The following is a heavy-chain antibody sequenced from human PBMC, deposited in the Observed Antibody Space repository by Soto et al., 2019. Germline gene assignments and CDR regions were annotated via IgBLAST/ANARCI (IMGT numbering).Heavy chain of an antibody. CDR2: ITGSGSDT. V-gene: IGHV3-23*01. CDR1: GFTFSSYT. J-gene: IGHJ4*02. Sequence: WWSLRLSCSASGFTFSSYTMTWFRQAPGKGLEWVSSITGSGSDTYYADSVKGRFTISRDNSKYTLYVQMNSLRAEDTAVYYCARGVLPAVSYFEYWGQGTLVTVSS. D-gene: IGHD2-2*01. CDR3: ARGVLPAVSYFEY.